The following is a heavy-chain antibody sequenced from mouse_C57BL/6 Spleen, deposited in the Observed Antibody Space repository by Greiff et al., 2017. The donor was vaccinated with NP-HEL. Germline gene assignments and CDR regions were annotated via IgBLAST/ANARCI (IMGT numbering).Heavy chain of an antibody. CDR2: ISSGSSTI. Sequence: EVQRVESGGGLVKPGGSLKLSCAASGFTFSDYGMHWVRQAPEKGLEGVAYISSGSSTIYYADTVKGRFTISRDNAKNTLFLQMTSLRSEDTAMYYCAVYYGYDGGFAYWGQGTLVTVSA. J-gene: IGHJ3*01. D-gene: IGHD2-2*01. CDR3: AVYYGYDGGFAY. V-gene: IGHV5-17*01. CDR1: GFTFSDYG.